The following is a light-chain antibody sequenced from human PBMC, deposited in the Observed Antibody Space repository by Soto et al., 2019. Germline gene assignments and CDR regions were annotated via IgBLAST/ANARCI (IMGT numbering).Light chain of an antibody. CDR2: SNN. J-gene: IGLJ1*01. Sequence: QSVLTQPPSASGTPGQRVTISCSGSSSNIGSNYVYWYQQLPGTAPKLLIYSNNQRPSGVPDRFSGSKSGTSASLAISGLRSDDEADYYCAAWDESLSGGYVFETGTKVTVL. CDR3: AAWDESLSGGYV. V-gene: IGLV1-47*02. CDR1: SSNIGSNY.